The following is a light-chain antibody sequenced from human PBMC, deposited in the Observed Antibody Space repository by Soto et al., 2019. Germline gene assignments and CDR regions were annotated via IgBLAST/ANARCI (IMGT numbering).Light chain of an antibody. CDR1: QDINIY. J-gene: IGKJ5*01. CDR2: DAS. Sequence: DNQMTQSPSSLFASVGDRGTSTCPATQDINIYLNWYQQKQGKXXNXXIYDASNLEIGVPSRFSGSGSGTHFTFTIRSLQTEDIGTYYCQQYDILPITFGRGTRLEN. V-gene: IGKV1-33*01. CDR3: QQYDILPIT.